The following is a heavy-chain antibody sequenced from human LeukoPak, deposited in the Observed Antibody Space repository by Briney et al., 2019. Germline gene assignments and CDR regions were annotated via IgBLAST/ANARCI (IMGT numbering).Heavy chain of an antibody. CDR1: GAFFSGFF. V-gene: IGHV4-34*01. D-gene: IGHD1-26*01. J-gene: IGHJ5*02. CDR2: MDQGGGA. CDR3: ARGSIVGWFDP. Sequence: SETLSLTCAVDGAFFSGFFWNRLLQSPGKGLEWIGEMDQGGGARFNPSLESRVIIAVDTSKNQFTLKVNSVTDADTAVYYCARGSIVGWFDPWGQGTLVTVSS.